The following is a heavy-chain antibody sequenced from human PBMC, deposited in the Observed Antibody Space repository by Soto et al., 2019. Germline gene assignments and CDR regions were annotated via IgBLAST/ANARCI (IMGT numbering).Heavy chain of an antibody. D-gene: IGHD3-10*01. J-gene: IGHJ6*02. V-gene: IGHV4-34*01. CDR1: VGPFTDDY. CDR3: ARVPVRKYYGAGSYNNYYFGMDV. CDR2: SNDSGST. Sequence: PSETLSLTSAVEVGPFTDDYCSWIRPSPGKGREWSGESNDSGSTKYNPSLQSRVTISVDTSKNQFSLNLSSVTAADTAVYYCARVPVRKYYGAGSYNNYYFGMDVWGQGTTVTVSS.